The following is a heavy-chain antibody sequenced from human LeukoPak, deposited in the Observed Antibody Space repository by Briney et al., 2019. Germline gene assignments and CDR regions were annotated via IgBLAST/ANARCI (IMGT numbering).Heavy chain of an antibody. CDR1: GGSISSYY. CDR2: IYYSGST. D-gene: IGHD5-12*01. Sequence: SETLSLTCTVSGGSISSYYWSWIRQPPGKGLAWIGYIYYSGSTNYNPSLKSRVTISVDTSKNQFSLKLSSVTAADTAVYYCATSGYSGYWERWGQGTLVTVSS. CDR3: ATSGYSGYWER. V-gene: IGHV4-59*01. J-gene: IGHJ4*02.